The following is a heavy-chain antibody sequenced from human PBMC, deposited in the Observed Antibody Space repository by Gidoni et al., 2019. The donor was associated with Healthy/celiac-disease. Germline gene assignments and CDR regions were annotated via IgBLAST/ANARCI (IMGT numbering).Heavy chain of an antibody. Sequence: QVQLVESGGGVVQPGRSLRLSRAASGFTFSSYAMHWVRQAQGKGLEWVAVISYDGSNKDYADSVKGRFTSSRDNSKNTLYLQMNSLRAEDTAVYYCARSPPGRVLMVYAIPPCDVWGQGTLVTVSS. CDR3: ARSPPGRVLMVYAIPPCDV. V-gene: IGHV3-30-3*01. CDR1: GFTFSSYA. D-gene: IGHD2-8*01. J-gene: IGHJ4*02. CDR2: ISYDGSNK.